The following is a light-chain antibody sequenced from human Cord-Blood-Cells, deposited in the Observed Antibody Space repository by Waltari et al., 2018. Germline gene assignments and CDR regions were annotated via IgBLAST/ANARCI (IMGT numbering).Light chain of an antibody. CDR1: HSVSSY. V-gene: IGKV3-11*01. J-gene: IGKJ4*01. CDR3: QQRSNWLT. Sequence: EIVLTPSPATPSLSPRERAPLSCRTSHSVSSYLAWYQKKPGQAPRLLIYDPSNRATGIPTRFSGSGSATDFTLTISILEPEDSAVYYCQQRSNWLTFGGGTKVEIK. CDR2: DPS.